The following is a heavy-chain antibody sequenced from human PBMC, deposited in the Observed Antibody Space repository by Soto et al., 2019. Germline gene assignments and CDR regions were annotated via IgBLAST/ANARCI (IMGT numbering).Heavy chain of an antibody. J-gene: IGHJ4*02. Sequence: PSETLSLTCTVSGVSISRGDDYWSWIRQPPGKGLEWIGYIYYSGSTYYNPSLKSRVTISVDTSKNQFSLKLSSVTAADTAVYYCARGLISGALFDYWGQGTLVTAPQ. D-gene: IGHD5-12*01. V-gene: IGHV4-30-4*01. CDR2: IYYSGST. CDR1: GVSISRGDDY. CDR3: ARGLISGALFDY.